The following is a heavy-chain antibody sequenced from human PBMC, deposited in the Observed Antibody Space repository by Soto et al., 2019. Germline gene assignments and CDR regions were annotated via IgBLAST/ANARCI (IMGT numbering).Heavy chain of an antibody. J-gene: IGHJ4*02. CDR3: AKGEQLWDPFDY. Sequence: LRLSCAASGLAFSNYAMTWVRQAPGKGLEWVSVISASGYSAYYGGAVKGRFTTSRDNSKSTLYLQMNRLRADDTAVYYCAKGEQLWDPFDYWGQGTLVTVSS. CDR1: GLAFSNYA. CDR2: ISASGYSA. V-gene: IGHV3-23*01. D-gene: IGHD5-18*01.